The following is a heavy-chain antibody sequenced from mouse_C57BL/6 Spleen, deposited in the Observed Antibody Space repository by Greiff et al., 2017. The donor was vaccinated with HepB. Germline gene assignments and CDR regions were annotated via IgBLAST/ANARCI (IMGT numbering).Heavy chain of an antibody. D-gene: IGHD1-1*01. CDR1: GYTFTSYW. V-gene: IGHV1-52*01. Sequence: QVQLQQPGAELVRPGSSVKLSCKASGYTFTSYWMHWVKQRPIQGLEWIGNIDPSDSETHYNQKFKDKATLTVDKSSSTAYMQLSSLTSEDSAVYYCARPWGSSYRYFDVWGTGTTVTVSS. J-gene: IGHJ1*03. CDR2: IDPSDSET. CDR3: ARPWGSSYRYFDV.